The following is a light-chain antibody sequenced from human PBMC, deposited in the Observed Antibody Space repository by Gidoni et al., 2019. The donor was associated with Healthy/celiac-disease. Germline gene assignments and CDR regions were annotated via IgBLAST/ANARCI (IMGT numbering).Light chain of an antibody. CDR3: QQSDSTPLT. V-gene: IGKV1-39*01. CDR2: AAS. Sequence: DIQMTQSPSSLSASVGDRVTITGRASQSISSDLNWYQQKPGKAPKLLIYAASSLQSGVPSRFSGSGSGTDFTLTISSLQPEDFATYYCQQSDSTPLTFGGGTKVEIK. J-gene: IGKJ4*01. CDR1: QSISSD.